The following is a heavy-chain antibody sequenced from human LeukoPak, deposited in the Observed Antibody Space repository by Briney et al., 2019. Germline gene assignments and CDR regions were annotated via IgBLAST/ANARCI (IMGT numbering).Heavy chain of an antibody. J-gene: IGHJ6*02. V-gene: IGHV4-34*01. CDR2: INHSGST. D-gene: IGHD2-8*02. Sequence: PSETLSLTCAVYGGSFSGYYWSWIRQPPGKGLEWIGEINHSGSTNYNPSLKSRVTISVDTSKNQFTLKLSSVTAADTAVYYCARVRSWWLRSSSYYYYDMDVWGQGTTVTVSS. CDR1: GGSFSGYY. CDR3: ARVRSWWLRSSSYYYYDMDV.